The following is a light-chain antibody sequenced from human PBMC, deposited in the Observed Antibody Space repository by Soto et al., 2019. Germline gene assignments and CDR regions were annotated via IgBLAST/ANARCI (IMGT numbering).Light chain of an antibody. CDR3: TSFTTSNTFV. CDR1: SNDVGNFNY. Sequence: QSVLAQPASVSGSPGPSITISNTGNSNDVGNFNYVSWFQQHPGKAPKLLIFDVSNWPSGVSDRFSGSKSGNTASLSISGLQPEDEADYYCTSFTTSNTFVFGPGTKVTVL. CDR2: DVS. V-gene: IGLV2-14*03. J-gene: IGLJ1*01.